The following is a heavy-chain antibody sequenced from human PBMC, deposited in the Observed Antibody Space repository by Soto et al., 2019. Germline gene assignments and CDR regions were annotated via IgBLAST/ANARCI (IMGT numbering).Heavy chain of an antibody. J-gene: IGHJ4*02. CDR1: GFTFSSYA. V-gene: IGHV3-23*01. CDR3: AKEDLETDYFDY. CDR2: SSGSGGST. D-gene: IGHD3-3*01. Sequence: GALRLSCAASGFTFSSYAVSWVRQAPGKGLEWVSSSSGSGGSTDYAVSVKGRFTISRDNSKNTLYLQTNSLRAEDTAVYYCAKEDLETDYFDYWGQGTLVTV.